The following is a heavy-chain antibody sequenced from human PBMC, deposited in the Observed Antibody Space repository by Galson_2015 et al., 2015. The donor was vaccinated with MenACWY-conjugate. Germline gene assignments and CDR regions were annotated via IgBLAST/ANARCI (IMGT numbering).Heavy chain of an antibody. V-gene: IGHV2-5*02. J-gene: IGHJ4*02. Sequence: PALVKPTQTLTLTCTFSGFSLSTSGVGVGWIRQPPGKALEWLALIYWDDDKRYSPSLKSRLTITKDTSKNQVVLTMTNMDPVDTGTYYCAHADYAHSNFDYSGQGSLVTVSS. D-gene: IGHD4-11*01. CDR1: GFSLSTSGVG. CDR2: IYWDDDK. CDR3: AHADYAHSNFDY.